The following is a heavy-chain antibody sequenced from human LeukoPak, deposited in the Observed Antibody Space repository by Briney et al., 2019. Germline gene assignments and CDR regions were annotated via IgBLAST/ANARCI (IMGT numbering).Heavy chain of an antibody. V-gene: IGHV3-23*01. CDR2: ITGSGDST. D-gene: IGHD5-18*01. CDR1: GFTFSSYG. J-gene: IGHJ5*02. Sequence: GGSLRLSCAASGFTFSSYGLSWVRQAPGKGLEWVSGITGSGDSTFYADSVKGRFTISRDNSRNTLYLQMNSLRADDTAVYYCGRDGRLIQLWFDPWGQGTLVTVSS. CDR3: GRDGRLIQLWFDP.